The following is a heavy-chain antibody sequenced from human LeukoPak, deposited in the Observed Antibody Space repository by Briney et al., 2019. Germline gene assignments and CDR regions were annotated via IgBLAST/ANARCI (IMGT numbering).Heavy chain of an antibody. CDR3: ARSRIGGVIVQYNWFDP. CDR1: GGSISSSNW. J-gene: IGHJ5*02. D-gene: IGHD3-16*02. Sequence: SETLSLTCAVSGGSISSSNWWSWVRQPPGKGLEWIGEIYHSGSTNYNPSLKSRVTISVDTSKNQFSLKLSSVTAADTAVYYCARSRIGGVIVQYNWFDPWGQGTLVTVSS. CDR2: IYHSGST. V-gene: IGHV4-4*02.